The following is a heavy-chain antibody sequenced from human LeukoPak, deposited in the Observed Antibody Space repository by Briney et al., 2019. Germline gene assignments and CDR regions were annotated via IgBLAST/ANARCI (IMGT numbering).Heavy chain of an antibody. CDR2: IYQSGIT. Sequence: SETLSLTCTVSGYSISSGYYWGGIRQPPGKGLEGMGIIYQSGITYYNPSLKRRVTISVDTSKKQFSMKMSSVTAANTAVYYCARDRMRVGFGGFAPWGEGTLVTVSS. CDR3: ARDRMRVGFGGFAP. D-gene: IGHD3-16*01. V-gene: IGHV4-38-2*02. CDR1: GYSISSGYY. J-gene: IGHJ5*02.